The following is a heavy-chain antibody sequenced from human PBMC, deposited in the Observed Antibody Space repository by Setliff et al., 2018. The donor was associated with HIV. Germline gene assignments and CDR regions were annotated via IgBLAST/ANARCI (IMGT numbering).Heavy chain of an antibody. D-gene: IGHD3-22*01. CDR2: ISLSGSS. Sequence: PSETLSLTCSVSGYSLSSASYWGWIRQSPEKGLEWIGSISLSGSSYYSPSLKSRVTISLDTSKNQFSLKLTSVTAADTAMYYCASRIYYYDESRVLREEGFVPWGQGTLVTVSS. J-gene: IGHJ5*02. CDR3: ASRIYYYDESRVLREEGFVP. V-gene: IGHV4-38-2*02. CDR1: GYSLSSASY.